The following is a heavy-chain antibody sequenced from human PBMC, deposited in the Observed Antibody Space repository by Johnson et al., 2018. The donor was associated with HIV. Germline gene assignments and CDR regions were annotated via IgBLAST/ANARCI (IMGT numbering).Heavy chain of an antibody. Sequence: VQLVESGGGVVRPGGSLRLSCAASGFTFDDYGMSWVRQVPGKGLEWVSGINWNGGSTTYADSVRGRFTVSRDNAKSSLYLPMNSLRTEDTAMYYCAKGHSSGYPKDAFDIWGRGTIVTVSS. J-gene: IGHJ3*02. D-gene: IGHD3-22*01. CDR1: GFTFDDYG. CDR2: INWNGGST. CDR3: AKGHSSGYPKDAFDI. V-gene: IGHV3-20*04.